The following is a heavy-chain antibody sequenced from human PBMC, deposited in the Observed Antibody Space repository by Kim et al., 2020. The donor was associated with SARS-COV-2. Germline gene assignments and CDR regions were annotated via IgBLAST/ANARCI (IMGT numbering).Heavy chain of an antibody. J-gene: IGHJ4*02. CDR2: FNPNDDAA. V-gene: IGHV1-2*02. D-gene: IGHD6-19*01. CDR1: GYTFTAFY. CDR3: ARGQQTRAFDSSGRIDH. Sequence: ASVKVSCNPSGYTFTAFYIHWVRQVVGQGPEWLGIFNPNDDAAKYSQKFQGRVTMTGDPSTRTAYMDLSSLKSDDTAVYYCARGQQTRAFDSSGRIDHWGQGSLVIVSS.